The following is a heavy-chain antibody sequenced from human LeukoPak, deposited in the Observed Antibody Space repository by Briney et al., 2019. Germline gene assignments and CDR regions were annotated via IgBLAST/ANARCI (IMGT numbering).Heavy chain of an antibody. V-gene: IGHV4-39*07. J-gene: IGHJ4*02. CDR1: GGSVSSSRYY. CDR2: INHSGST. Sequence: PSETLSLTCTVSGGSVSSSRYYWGWIRQPPGKGLEWIGEINHSGSTNYNPSLKSRVTISVDTSKNQFSLKLSSVTAADTAVYYCASHQYYYDSSGYHFDYWGQGTLVTVSS. CDR3: ASHQYYYDSSGYHFDY. D-gene: IGHD3-22*01.